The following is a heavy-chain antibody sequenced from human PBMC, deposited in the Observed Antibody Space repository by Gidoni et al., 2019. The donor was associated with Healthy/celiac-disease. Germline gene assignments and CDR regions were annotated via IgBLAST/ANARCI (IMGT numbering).Heavy chain of an antibody. CDR3: ARAPYGDYFDY. J-gene: IGHJ4*02. CDR2: IYRGGST. Sequence: VQLVETGGGLIQPGGSLRLSCAASGFTVSSNYMSWVRQAPGKVLEWVSVIYRGGSTYYADPVKGRFTISRDNSKNTLYLQMNSLRAEDPAVYYCARAPYGDYFDYWGQGTLVTVSS. CDR1: GFTVSSNY. D-gene: IGHD4-17*01. V-gene: IGHV3-53*02.